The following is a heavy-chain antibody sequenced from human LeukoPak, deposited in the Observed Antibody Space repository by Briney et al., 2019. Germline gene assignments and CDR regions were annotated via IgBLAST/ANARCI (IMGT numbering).Heavy chain of an antibody. CDR3: ARDYGGHPYGAFDI. CDR2: IKQDGSEK. J-gene: IGHJ3*02. V-gene: IGHV3-7*01. D-gene: IGHD4/OR15-4a*01. Sequence: GGSLRLSCAASGFTFSRYWMSWVRQAPGKGLEWVANIKQDGSEKYYVDSVKGRFTISRDYVKNSLYLRVNSLRVEDTAVYYCARDYGGHPYGAFDIWGRGTMVTVSS. CDR1: GFTFSRYW.